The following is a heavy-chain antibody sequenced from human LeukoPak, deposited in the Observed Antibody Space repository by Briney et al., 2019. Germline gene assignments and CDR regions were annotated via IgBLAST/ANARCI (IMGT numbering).Heavy chain of an antibody. Sequence: ASVKVSCKASGYTFTGYYMHWVRQAPGQGLEWMGWINPNSGGTNYAQKFQGRVTMTRDTSISTAYMELSRLRSDDTAVYYCARVQRSSGWFSNTPNYYMDVWGKGTTVTVSS. D-gene: IGHD6-19*01. CDR2: INPNSGGT. CDR3: ARVQRSSGWFSNTPNYYMDV. CDR1: GYTFTGYY. J-gene: IGHJ6*03. V-gene: IGHV1-2*02.